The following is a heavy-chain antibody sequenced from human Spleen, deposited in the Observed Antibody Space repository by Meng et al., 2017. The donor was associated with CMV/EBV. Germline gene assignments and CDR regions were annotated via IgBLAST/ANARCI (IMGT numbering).Heavy chain of an antibody. CDR1: GFTFSSYA. Sequence: GGSLRLSCAASGFTFSSYAMHWVRQAPGKGLEWVSAITASGGSSYHADSVKGRFTISRDNSKNTLYLQLNSLRAEDSAVHFCAKAFSSSWYREYYDYPGQGTLVTVSS. CDR2: ITASGGSS. D-gene: IGHD6-13*01. V-gene: IGHV3-23*01. CDR3: AKAFSSSWYREYYDY. J-gene: IGHJ4*02.